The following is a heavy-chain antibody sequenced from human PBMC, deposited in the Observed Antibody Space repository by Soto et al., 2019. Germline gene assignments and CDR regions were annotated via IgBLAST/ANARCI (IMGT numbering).Heavy chain of an antibody. Sequence: EVQLLESGGGRIQPGGSLRLSCAASGFTFSSYAMNWVRQVPGKGLQWVSGISGSGSSTYYSDSVRGRFTISRDNSRNTLYLQMSSLRVEDTALYYCAKGDRNQPAVVNYWGQGTLLTVSS. CDR1: GFTFSSYA. D-gene: IGHD3-22*01. CDR3: AKGDRNQPAVVNY. V-gene: IGHV3-23*01. CDR2: ISGSGSST. J-gene: IGHJ4*02.